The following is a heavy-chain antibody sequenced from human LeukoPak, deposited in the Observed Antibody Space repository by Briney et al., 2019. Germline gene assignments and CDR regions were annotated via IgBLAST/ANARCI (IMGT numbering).Heavy chain of an antibody. CDR2: INPNSGGT. V-gene: IGHV1-2*02. J-gene: IGHJ4*02. Sequence: ASVKVSCKASGYTFTGYYMHWVRQAPGQGLEWKGWINPNSGGTNYAQKFQGRVTMTRDTSISTAYMELSRLRSDDTAVYYCARVGPNYGSGSYLVYWGQGTLVTVSS. CDR1: GYTFTGYY. D-gene: IGHD3-10*01. CDR3: ARVGPNYGSGSYLVY.